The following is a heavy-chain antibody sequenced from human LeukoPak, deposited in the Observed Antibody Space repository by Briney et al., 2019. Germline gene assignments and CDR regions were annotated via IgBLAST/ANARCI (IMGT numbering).Heavy chain of an antibody. D-gene: IGHD3-16*01. CDR1: GFTFGDYY. Sequence: GSLRLSCAASGFTFGDYYMSWIRQAPGKGLEWLSYISSRGTTIYYGDSVKGRFTISRDNSMNLLYLQMNGLRAEDTAVYYCARELLTLNPSDVYAFDIWGQGTLVTVSS. CDR3: ARELLTLNPSDVYAFDI. V-gene: IGHV3-11*01. CDR2: ISSRGTTI. J-gene: IGHJ3*02.